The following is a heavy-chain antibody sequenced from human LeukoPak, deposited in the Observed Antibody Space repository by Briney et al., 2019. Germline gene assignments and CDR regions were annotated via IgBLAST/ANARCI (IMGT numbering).Heavy chain of an antibody. D-gene: IGHD3-16*01. CDR3: AKRGNLALGHHYLDV. CDR1: GFTFSSYD. J-gene: IGHJ6*03. CDR2: IPATGYTT. Sequence: GGSLRLSCAASGFTFSSYDMSWVRQAPGKGLEWVSSIPATGYTTYYADSVMGRFTVSRDNSENTLYLQMNTLRAEDTAVYYCAKRGNLALGHHYLDVWGKGTTVSVSS. V-gene: IGHV3-23*01.